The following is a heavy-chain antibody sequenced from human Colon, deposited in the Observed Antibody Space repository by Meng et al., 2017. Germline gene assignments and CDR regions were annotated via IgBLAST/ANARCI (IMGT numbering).Heavy chain of an antibody. J-gene: IGHJ4*02. CDR3: AKALDSGGYNIERGSGY. Sequence: GGSLRLSCATSGFTFSSYGMSWVRQAPGKGLEWVAAACGSGRHTYYADSVKGRFIISTDNSKNTLYLLMNSLRAEDTAVYYCAKALDSGGYNIERGSGYWGQGTLVTVSS. D-gene: IGHD3-22*01. CDR2: ACGSGRHT. CDR1: GFTFSSYG. V-gene: IGHV3-23*01.